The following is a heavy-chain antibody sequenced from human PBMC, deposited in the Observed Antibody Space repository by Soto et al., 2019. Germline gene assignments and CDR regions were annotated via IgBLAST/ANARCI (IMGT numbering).Heavy chain of an antibody. CDR2: INHSGST. V-gene: IGHV4-34*01. CDR1: GGSFSGYY. CDR3: ARGDGDAFDI. Sequence: SETLSLTCAVYGGSFSGYYWSWIRQPPGKGLEWIGEINHSGSTIYNPSLKSRVTISVDTSKNQFSLKLSSVTAADTAVYYCARGDGDAFDIWGQGTMVTVSS. J-gene: IGHJ3*02.